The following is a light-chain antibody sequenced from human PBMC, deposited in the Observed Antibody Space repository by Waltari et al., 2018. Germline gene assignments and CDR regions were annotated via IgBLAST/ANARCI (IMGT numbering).Light chain of an antibody. CDR2: DAS. CDR3: QQCNTWPIT. V-gene: IGKV3D-15*01. CDR1: RYLRSD. Sequence: SGRAIRYLRSDLVWYQQKPGQAPRLLIYDASARATGIPARFSGSGSGTEFTLTISSLQSEDSAVYYCQQCNTWPITFGQGTRLEI. J-gene: IGKJ5*01.